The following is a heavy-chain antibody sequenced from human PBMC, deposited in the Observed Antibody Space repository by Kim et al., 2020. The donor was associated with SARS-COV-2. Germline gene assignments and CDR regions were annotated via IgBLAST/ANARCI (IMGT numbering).Heavy chain of an antibody. CDR3: ARDQTTSGMDV. Sequence: THYNPSRKSRITISVNTSENQLSLKLNSVTAGDTAGYYCARDQTTSGMDVWGQGTAVSVSS. D-gene: IGHD1-7*01. CDR2: T. J-gene: IGHJ6*02. V-gene: IGHV4-59*01.